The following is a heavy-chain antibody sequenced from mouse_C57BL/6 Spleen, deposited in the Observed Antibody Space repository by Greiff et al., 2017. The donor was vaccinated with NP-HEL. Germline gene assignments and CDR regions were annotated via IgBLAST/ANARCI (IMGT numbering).Heavy chain of an antibody. D-gene: IGHD2-4*01. CDR3: ARGDDYDGGFDY. Sequence: EVQGVESGGGLVKPGGSLKLSCAASGFTFSSYAMSWVRQTPEKRLEWVATISDGGSYTYYPDNVKGRFTISRDNAKNNLYLQMSHLKSEDTAMYYCARGDDYDGGFDYWGQGTTLTVSS. CDR2: ISDGGSYT. CDR1: GFTFSSYA. V-gene: IGHV5-4*01. J-gene: IGHJ2*01.